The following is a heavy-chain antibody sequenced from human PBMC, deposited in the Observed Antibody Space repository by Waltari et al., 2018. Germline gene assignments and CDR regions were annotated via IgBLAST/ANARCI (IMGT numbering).Heavy chain of an antibody. CDR1: GFDFSNFW. CDR3: VRVGEENSNSQYRWFDA. J-gene: IGHJ5*02. V-gene: IGHV3-7*01. Sequence: DVQLVESGGGLVQPGGSLRLSCVVSGFDFSNFWMIWARTAPGKERRWVANIKKDGGEISKLDSGKGRFTSSRDKAKKSVYLQMNSLRGEGTAVYCCVRVGEENSNSQYRWFDAWGQGSLVTVSS. CDR2: IKKDGGE. D-gene: IGHD3-16*02.